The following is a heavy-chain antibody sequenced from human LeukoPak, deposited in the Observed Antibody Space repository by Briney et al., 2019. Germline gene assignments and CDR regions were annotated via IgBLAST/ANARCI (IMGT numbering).Heavy chain of an antibody. CDR3: ALDHCSSTSCFDY. V-gene: IGHV1-69*05. J-gene: IGHJ4*02. CDR1: GGTFSSYA. D-gene: IGHD2-2*01. Sequence: GASVKVSCKASGGTFSSYAISWVRQAPGQGLEWMEGIIPIFGTANYAQKFQGRVTMTRDTSISTAYMELSRLRSDDTAVYYCALDHCSSTSCFDYWGQGTLVTVSS. CDR2: IIPIFGTA.